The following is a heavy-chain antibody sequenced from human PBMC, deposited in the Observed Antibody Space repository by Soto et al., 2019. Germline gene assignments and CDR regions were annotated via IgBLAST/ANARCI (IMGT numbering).Heavy chain of an antibody. J-gene: IGHJ3*02. D-gene: IGHD2-15*01. Sequence: GGSLRLSCAASGFTFSSYSMNWVRQAPGKGLEWVSSISSSSSYIYYADSVKGRFTISRDNAKNSLYLQMNSLRAEDTAVYYCARESPNCSGGSCYSGDAFDIWGQGTMVTVSS. CDR2: ISSSSSYI. CDR3: ARESPNCSGGSCYSGDAFDI. CDR1: GFTFSSYS. V-gene: IGHV3-21*01.